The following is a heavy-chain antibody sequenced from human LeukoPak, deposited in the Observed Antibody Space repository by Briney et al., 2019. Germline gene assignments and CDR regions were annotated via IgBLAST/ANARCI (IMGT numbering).Heavy chain of an antibody. CDR1: GITNYW. CDR3: ATDLNWVAY. Sequence: GESLRLSCVGSGITNYWMTWVRQAPGKGLESVANINKDSSERYYLDSVKGRFTTSRDNTKSSLFLQMNSLRVEDTGIYYCATDLNWVAYWGQGARVTVSS. J-gene: IGHJ4*02. CDR2: INKDSSER. V-gene: IGHV3-7*01. D-gene: IGHD3-16*01.